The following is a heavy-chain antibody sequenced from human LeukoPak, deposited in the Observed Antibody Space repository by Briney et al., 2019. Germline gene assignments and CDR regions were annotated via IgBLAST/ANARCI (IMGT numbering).Heavy chain of an antibody. CDR2: IRYDGSNK. CDR1: GFTLSSYG. CDR3: AKGHYSGWSSFDY. V-gene: IGHV3-30*02. D-gene: IGHD6-19*01. Sequence: GGSLRLSCAASGFTLSSYGMHWVRQAPGKGLGWVAFIRYDGSNKYYADSVKGRFTISRDNSKNTLYLQMNSLRAEDTAVYYCAKGHYSGWSSFDYWGQGTLVTVSS. J-gene: IGHJ4*02.